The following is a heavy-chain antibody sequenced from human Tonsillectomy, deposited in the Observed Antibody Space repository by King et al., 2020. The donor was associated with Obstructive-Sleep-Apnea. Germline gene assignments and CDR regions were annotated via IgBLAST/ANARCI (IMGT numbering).Heavy chain of an antibody. Sequence: VQLVESGGALVQPGGSLRLSCAASGFTFNSYAMSWVRQAPGKGLEWVSTIIGTGGSTYYADPVKGRFTISRDNSKNTLYLQMNSLRVGDTAVYYCAKDISADQLVPDTFDFWGQGTMVTVSS. D-gene: IGHD6-13*01. CDR2: IIGTGGST. CDR3: AKDISADQLVPDTFDF. J-gene: IGHJ3*01. CDR1: GFTFNSYA. V-gene: IGHV3-23*04.